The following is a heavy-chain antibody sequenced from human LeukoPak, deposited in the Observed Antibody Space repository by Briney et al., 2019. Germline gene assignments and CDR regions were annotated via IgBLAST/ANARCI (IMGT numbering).Heavy chain of an antibody. CDR2: ISGSGGST. D-gene: IGHD6-13*01. V-gene: IGHV3-23*01. Sequence: GGSLRLSCAASGFTFSSYAMSWVRQAPGKGLEWVSAISGSGGSTYYADSVKGRFTISRDNSKNTLYLQMNSLRAEDTAVYYCAKVVPYSCSWYEDAFDIWGQGTMVTVSS. CDR1: GFTFSSYA. CDR3: AKVVPYSCSWYEDAFDI. J-gene: IGHJ3*02.